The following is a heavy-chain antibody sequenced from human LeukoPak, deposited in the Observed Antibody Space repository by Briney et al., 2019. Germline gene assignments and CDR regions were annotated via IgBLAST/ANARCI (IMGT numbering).Heavy chain of an antibody. CDR1: GFTFSSYA. D-gene: IGHD3-22*01. CDR3: ATTPRNSGYDYYYDSSGYTDDY. Sequence: GGYLRLSCAASGFTFSSYAMSWVRQAPGKGLEWVSAISGSGGSTYYADSGKGRFTISRDNSKNTLYLQMNSLRAEDTAVYYCATTPRNSGYDYYYDSSGYTDDYWGQGTLVTVSS. CDR2: ISGSGGST. V-gene: IGHV3-23*01. J-gene: IGHJ4*02.